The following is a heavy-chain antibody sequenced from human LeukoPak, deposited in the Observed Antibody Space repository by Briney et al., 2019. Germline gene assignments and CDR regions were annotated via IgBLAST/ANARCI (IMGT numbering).Heavy chain of an antibody. D-gene: IGHD3-9*01. CDR1: GYTFTSYG. CDR2: ISAYNGNT. CDR3: ARGRGIKTTIYYFDY. V-gene: IGHV1-18*01. Sequence: ASVKVSCKASGYTFTSYGISWVRLAPGQGLEWMGCISAYNGNTNYAQKLQGRVTMTTDTSTSTAYMELRSLRSDDTAVYYCARGRGIKTTIYYFDYWGQGTLVTVSS. J-gene: IGHJ4*02.